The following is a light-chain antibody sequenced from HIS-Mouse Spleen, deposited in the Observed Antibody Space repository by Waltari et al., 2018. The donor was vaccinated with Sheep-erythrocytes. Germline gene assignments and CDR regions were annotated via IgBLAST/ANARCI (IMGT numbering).Light chain of an antibody. J-gene: IGLJ1*01. Sequence: QSALTQPRSVSGSPGQSVTISCTGTSSDVGGYNYVSWYQQHPGKAPKPMIYDVSKRPSGVPDRFSGSKSGNTASLTISGLQAEDEADCYCGSYAGSYNHVFATGTKVTVL. V-gene: IGLV2-11*01. CDR1: SSDVGGYNY. CDR3: GSYAGSYNHV. CDR2: DVS.